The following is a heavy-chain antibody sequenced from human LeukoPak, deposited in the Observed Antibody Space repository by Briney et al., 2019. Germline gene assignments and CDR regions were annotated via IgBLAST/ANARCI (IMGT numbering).Heavy chain of an antibody. CDR1: GYTLTELS. V-gene: IGHV1-24*01. CDR3: ATALSSYPFFDY. J-gene: IGHJ4*02. CDR2: FDPEDGET. D-gene: IGHD3-16*01. Sequence: GASVKVSCKVSGYTLTELSMHWVRQAPGKRLEWMGGFDPEDGETIYAQKFQGRVTMTEDTSTDTAYMELSSLRSEDTAVYYCATALSSYPFFDYWGQGTLVTVSS.